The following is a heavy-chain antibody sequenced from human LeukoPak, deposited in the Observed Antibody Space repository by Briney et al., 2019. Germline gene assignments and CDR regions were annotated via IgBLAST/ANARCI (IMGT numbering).Heavy chain of an antibody. J-gene: IGHJ4*02. CDR1: GGTFSSYA. Sequence: ASVKVSCKASGGTFSSYAISWVRQAPGQGLEWMGRIIPILGIANYAQKFQGRVTITADKSTSTAYMELSSLRSEDTAVYYCARDGDYCSSTSCYEMFDYWGQGTLVTVSS. CDR3: ARDGDYCSSTSCYEMFDY. D-gene: IGHD2-2*01. CDR2: IIPILGIA. V-gene: IGHV1-69*04.